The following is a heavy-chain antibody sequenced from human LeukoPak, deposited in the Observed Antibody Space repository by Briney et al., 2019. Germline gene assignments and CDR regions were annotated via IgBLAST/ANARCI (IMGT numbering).Heavy chain of an antibody. V-gene: IGHV3-30*04. CDR3: ARDGGVSGWENYGEGYFDY. CDR2: ISYDGSNK. J-gene: IGHJ4*02. Sequence: GRSLRLSCAASGFTFSSYAMHWVRQAPGKGLEWVTLISYDGSNKYYADSVKGRFTISRDNSKKTLYLQMNSLRAEDSAVYYCARDGGVSGWENYGEGYFDYWGQGTLVTVSS. CDR1: GFTFSSYA. D-gene: IGHD6-19*01.